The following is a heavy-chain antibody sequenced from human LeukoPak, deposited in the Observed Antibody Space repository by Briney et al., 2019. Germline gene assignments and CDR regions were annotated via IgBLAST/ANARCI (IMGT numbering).Heavy chain of an antibody. CDR2: IDANNGDT. J-gene: IGHJ4*02. V-gene: IGHV1-2*02. Sequence: ASVKVSFKSSVYTFIGNYIHWLRQAPGQGLEWMGWIDANNGDTKSAQKFQGRVTMSRDTSISTAYMDLSSLSPDDAAVYYCARDPSSVTLYFFDYWGQGTLVTVSS. D-gene: IGHD4-11*01. CDR1: VYTFIGNY. CDR3: ARDPSSVTLYFFDY.